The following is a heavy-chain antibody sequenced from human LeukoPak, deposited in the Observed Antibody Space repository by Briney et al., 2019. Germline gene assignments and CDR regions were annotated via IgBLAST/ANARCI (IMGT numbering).Heavy chain of an antibody. V-gene: IGHV4-39*07. CDR1: GGSISSSSYY. J-gene: IGHJ3*01. CDR2: IYYSGST. CDR3: ARDCNGCLDNAFDV. Sequence: KSSETLSLTCTVSGGSISSSSYYWGWIRQPPGKGLEWIGSIYYSGSTYYNPSLKSRVTISVDTSKNQFSLKLSSVTAADTAVYYCARDCNGCLDNAFDVWGQGTMVTVSS. D-gene: IGHD6-19*01.